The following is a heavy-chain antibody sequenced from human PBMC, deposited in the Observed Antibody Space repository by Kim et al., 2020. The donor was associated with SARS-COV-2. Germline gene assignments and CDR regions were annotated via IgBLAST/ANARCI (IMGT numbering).Heavy chain of an antibody. V-gene: IGHV1-3*01. D-gene: IGHD5-12*01. CDR3: SRDVYSGYEDDAFDI. Sequence: QKFQGRVTITRDTSASTAYMELSSLRSEDTAVYYCSRDVYSGYEDDAFDIWGQGTMVTVSS. J-gene: IGHJ3*02.